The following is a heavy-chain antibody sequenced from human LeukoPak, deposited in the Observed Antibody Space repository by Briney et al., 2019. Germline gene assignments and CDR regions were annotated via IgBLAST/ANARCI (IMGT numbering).Heavy chain of an antibody. Sequence: PSETLSLTCAVSGGSISSSNWWSWVRQPPGKGLEWIGEIYHSGSTNYNPSLKSRVTISVDKSKNQFSLKLSSVTAADTAVYYCARGGRAIFGVVHDNWFDPWGQRTLVTVSS. J-gene: IGHJ5*02. CDR1: GGSISSSNW. CDR2: IYHSGST. V-gene: IGHV4-4*02. D-gene: IGHD3-3*01. CDR3: ARGGRAIFGVVHDNWFDP.